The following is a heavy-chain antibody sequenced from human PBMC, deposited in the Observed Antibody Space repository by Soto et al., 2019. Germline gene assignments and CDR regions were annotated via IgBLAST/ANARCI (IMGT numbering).Heavy chain of an antibody. CDR2: TSYDGSNK. V-gene: IGHV3-30-3*01. CDR3: ARDASSVYAFDI. Sequence: QVQLVESGGGVVQPGRSLRLSCAASGFTFSSYAMHWVRQAPGKGLEWVAVTSYDGSNKYYADSVKGRFTISRDNSKNTLYLQMNSLRAEDTAVYYCARDASSVYAFDIWGQGTMVTVSS. CDR1: GFTFSSYA. J-gene: IGHJ3*02. D-gene: IGHD3-16*01.